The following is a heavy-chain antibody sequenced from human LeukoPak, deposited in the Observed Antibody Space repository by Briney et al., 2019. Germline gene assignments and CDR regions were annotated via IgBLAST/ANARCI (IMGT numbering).Heavy chain of an antibody. J-gene: IGHJ3*02. V-gene: IGHV4-61*01. D-gene: IGHD3-10*01. CDR2: IYYSGST. CDR3: ARDRGAEGADADAFDI. CDR1: GGSVSSGSYY. Sequence: PSETLSLTCTVSGGSVSSGSYYWSWIRQPPGKGLEWIAYIYYSGSTNYNPSLKSRVTISVDTSKNQFSLILSSVTAADTAVYYCARDRGAEGADADAFDIWGQGTMVTVSS.